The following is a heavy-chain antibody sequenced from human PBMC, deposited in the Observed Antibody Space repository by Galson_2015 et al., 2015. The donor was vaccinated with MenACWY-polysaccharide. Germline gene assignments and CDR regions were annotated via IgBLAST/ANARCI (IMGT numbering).Heavy chain of an antibody. J-gene: IGHJ4*02. Sequence: SLRLSCAASGFIFSSYGMHWVRQAPGKGLEWVAFIPYDGSNEFYAASVKGRFTISRDNSKNTVYLQMNSLRTEDTAVYYCPKDYYYGVYAVDYWGQGTLVTVSS. CDR3: PKDYYYGVYAVDY. CDR2: IPYDGSNE. CDR1: GFIFSSYG. V-gene: IGHV3-30*02. D-gene: IGHD4-17*01.